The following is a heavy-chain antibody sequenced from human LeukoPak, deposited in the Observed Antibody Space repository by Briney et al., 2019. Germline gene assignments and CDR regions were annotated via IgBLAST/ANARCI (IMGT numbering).Heavy chain of an antibody. D-gene: IGHD6-13*01. Sequence: SETLSLTCAVYGGSFSGYYWSWIRQPPGKGLEWIGYIYDSGSTNYNPSLKSRVTISVDTSKNQFSLKLSSVTAADTALYYCARSGSSRGSFDPWGQGTLVTVSS. J-gene: IGHJ5*02. CDR1: GGSFSGYY. V-gene: IGHV4-59*01. CDR2: IYDSGST. CDR3: ARSGSSRGSFDP.